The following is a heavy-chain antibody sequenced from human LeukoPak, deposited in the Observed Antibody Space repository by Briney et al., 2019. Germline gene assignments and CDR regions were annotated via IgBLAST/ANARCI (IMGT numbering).Heavy chain of an antibody. D-gene: IGHD1-1*01. CDR2: INHSGST. CDR1: GGSFSGYY. J-gene: IGHJ4*02. V-gene: IGHV4-34*01. Sequence: SETLSLTCAVYGGSFSGYYWSWIRQPPGKGLEWIGEINHSGSTNYNPSLKSRVTISVDTSKNQFSLKLSSVTAADTAVYYCARDRAGSADYWGQGTLVTVSS. CDR3: ARDRAGSADY.